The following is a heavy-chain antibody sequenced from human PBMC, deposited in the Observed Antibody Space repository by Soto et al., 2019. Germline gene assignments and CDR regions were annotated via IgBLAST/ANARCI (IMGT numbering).Heavy chain of an antibody. Sequence: ASVKVSCKASGYTFTSYAMHWVRQAPGQRLEWMGWINAGNGNTKYSQKFQGRVTITRDTSASTAYMELSSLRSEDTAVYYCAREPPSFCELLGGPDAFAIWGQATMVTV. CDR2: INAGNGNT. V-gene: IGHV1-3*01. CDR1: GYTFTSYA. CDR3: AREPPSFCELLGGPDAFAI. J-gene: IGHJ3*02. D-gene: IGHD1-26*01.